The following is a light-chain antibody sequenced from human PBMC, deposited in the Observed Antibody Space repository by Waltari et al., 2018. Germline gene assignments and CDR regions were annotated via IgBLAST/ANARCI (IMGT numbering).Light chain of an antibody. Sequence: DVVMPQSPVSLSVTLAQPASISCRCSESLLIHDGKTYLNWVHQTPGQSPRRLIYQVSDRDSGGQDRFSGSGSGADFTLKISRVEAEDDGLYVGMLGTRPWTFGPGTKVESK. CDR1: ESLLIHDGKTY. V-gene: IGKV2-30*01. CDR2: QVS. CDR3: MLGTRPWT. J-gene: IGKJ1*01.